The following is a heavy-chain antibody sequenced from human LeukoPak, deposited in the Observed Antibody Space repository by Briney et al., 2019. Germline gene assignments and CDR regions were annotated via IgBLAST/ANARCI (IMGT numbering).Heavy chain of an antibody. CDR1: GFTFSIYA. CDR3: ARAESSSWYYFDY. V-gene: IGHV3-23*01. J-gene: IGHJ4*02. Sequence: GGSLRLSCAAPGFTFSIYAMSWVRQAPGKGLEWVSGIRGSGGNTYYADSVKGRFTISRDNSKNTLYLQMNSLRAEDTAVYYCARAESSSWYYFDYWGQGTLVTVSS. D-gene: IGHD6-13*01. CDR2: IRGSGGNT.